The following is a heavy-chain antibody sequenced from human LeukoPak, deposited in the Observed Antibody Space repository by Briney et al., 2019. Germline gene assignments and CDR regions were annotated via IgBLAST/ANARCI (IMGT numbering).Heavy chain of an antibody. CDR1: GFTFGSYA. Sequence: GGSLRLSCAASGFTFGSYAMHWVRQAPGKGLEWVAVISYDGSNKYYADSVKGRFTISRDNSKNTLYLQMNSLRAEDTAVYYCARMVDGDDAFDIWGQGTMVTVSS. CDR3: ARMVDGDDAFDI. J-gene: IGHJ3*02. V-gene: IGHV3-30-3*01. D-gene: IGHD2-15*01. CDR2: ISYDGSNK.